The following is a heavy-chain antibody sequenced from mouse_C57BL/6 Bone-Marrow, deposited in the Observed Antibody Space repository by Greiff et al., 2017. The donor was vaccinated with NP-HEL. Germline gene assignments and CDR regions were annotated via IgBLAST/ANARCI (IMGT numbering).Heavy chain of an antibody. V-gene: IGHV7-3*01. CDR2: IRNKANGYTT. Sequence: EVMLVESGGGLVQPGGSLSLSCAASGFTFTDYYMSWVRQPPGKALEWLGFIRNKANGYTTEYSASVKGRFTISRDNSQSILYLQMNALRAEDSATYYCASPIYHPYAMDYWGQGTSVTVSS. CDR3: ASPIYHPYAMDY. J-gene: IGHJ4*01. CDR1: GFTFTDYY. D-gene: IGHD2-1*01.